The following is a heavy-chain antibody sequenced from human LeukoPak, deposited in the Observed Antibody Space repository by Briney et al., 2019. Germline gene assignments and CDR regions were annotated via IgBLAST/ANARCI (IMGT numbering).Heavy chain of an antibody. CDR1: GFTFSSYS. V-gene: IGHV3-21*01. Sequence: GGSLRLSCAASGFTFSSYSMNWVRQAPGKGLEWVSSISSSSSYIYYADSVKGRFTISRDNAKNSLYLQMNSLRAEDTAVYYCARDSIVGATTGWFDPWGQGTLVTVSS. D-gene: IGHD1-26*01. J-gene: IGHJ5*02. CDR2: ISSSSSYI. CDR3: ARDSIVGATTGWFDP.